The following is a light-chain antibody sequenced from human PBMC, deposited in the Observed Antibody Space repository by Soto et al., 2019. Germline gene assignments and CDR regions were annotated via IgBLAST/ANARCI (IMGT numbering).Light chain of an antibody. CDR3: QQYDNYWT. Sequence: DIQMTQSPSTLSGSVGDRVTITCRASQSIRTWLAWYQHKPGKAPKVLIYDASSLESGVPSRFSGSGSGTEFTLTITSLQPDDFATYYCQQYDNYWTFGQGTKVDIK. CDR2: DAS. J-gene: IGKJ1*01. CDR1: QSIRTW. V-gene: IGKV1-5*01.